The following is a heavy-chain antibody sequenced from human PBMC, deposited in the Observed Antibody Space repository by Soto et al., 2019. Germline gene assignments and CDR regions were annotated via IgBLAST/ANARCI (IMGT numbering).Heavy chain of an antibody. J-gene: IGHJ4*02. CDR1: GFTFSSYG. D-gene: IGHD6-19*01. CDR2: IWYDGSNK. V-gene: IGHV3-33*01. CDR3: ARGVIWSGWYYFDY. Sequence: GGSLRLSCAASGFTFSSYGMHWVRQAPGKGLEWVALIWYDGSNKYYADSVKGRFTISRDTSKNTLYLQMNSLRAEDTAVYYCARGVIWSGWYYFDYWGQGTLVTVSS.